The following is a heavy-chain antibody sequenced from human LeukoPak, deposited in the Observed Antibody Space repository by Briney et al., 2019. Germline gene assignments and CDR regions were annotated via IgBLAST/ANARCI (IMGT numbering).Heavy chain of an antibody. V-gene: IGHV1-2*02. Sequence: ASVKVSCEASGYIFSGYYMNWVRQAPGQGLEWMGWINPNSGGTNYAQKFQARVTMTRDTSISTVYMEVNSLRSDDTAVYYCARSAHHDTSGYYIDYWGQGTLVTVSS. D-gene: IGHD3-22*01. J-gene: IGHJ4*02. CDR3: ARSAHHDTSGYYIDY. CDR1: GYIFSGYY. CDR2: INPNSGGT.